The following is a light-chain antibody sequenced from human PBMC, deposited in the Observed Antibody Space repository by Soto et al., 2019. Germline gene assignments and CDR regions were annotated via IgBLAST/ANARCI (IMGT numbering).Light chain of an antibody. Sequence: QSALTQPASVSGSPGQSITISCTGTSSDIGGYKYVSWCQQHPGKAPKLIIFEVSNRPSGVSDRFSGSNSGNTASLTISGLQAEDEADYYCTSYSRYSVLVFGGGTKVTVL. J-gene: IGLJ3*02. V-gene: IGLV2-14*01. CDR2: EVS. CDR1: SSDIGGYKY. CDR3: TSYSRYSVLV.